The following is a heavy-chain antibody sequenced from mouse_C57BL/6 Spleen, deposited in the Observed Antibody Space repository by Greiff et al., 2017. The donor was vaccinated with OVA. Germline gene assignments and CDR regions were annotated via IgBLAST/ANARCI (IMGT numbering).Heavy chain of an antibody. CDR1: GFTFSSYT. CDR2: ISGGGGNT. CDR3: ARQRGYYGSSGYFDY. Sequence: EVKLVESGGGLVKPGGSLKLSCAASGFTFSSYTMSWVRQTPEKRLEWVATISGGGGNTYYPDSVKGRITISRDNAKNTLYLQRSSLRSEDTALYYCARQRGYYGSSGYFDYWGQGTTLTVSS. V-gene: IGHV5-9*01. D-gene: IGHD1-1*01. J-gene: IGHJ2*01.